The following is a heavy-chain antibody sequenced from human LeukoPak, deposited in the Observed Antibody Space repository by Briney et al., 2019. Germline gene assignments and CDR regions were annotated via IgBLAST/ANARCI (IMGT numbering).Heavy chain of an antibody. V-gene: IGHV4-39*07. Sequence: SETLSLTCTVSGGSVSTSDYYWGWIRQSPVKGLEWIGDVFYTGKSNYNPSLRGRATISIDTSKNQFSLKLTYVTAADSAVYYCARVFDSWGQGTLVTVSS. CDR2: VFYTGKS. CDR1: GGSVSTSDYY. J-gene: IGHJ4*02. CDR3: ARVFDS.